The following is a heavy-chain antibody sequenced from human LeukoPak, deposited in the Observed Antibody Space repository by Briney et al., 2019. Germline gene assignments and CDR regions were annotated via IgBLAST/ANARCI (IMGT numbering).Heavy chain of an antibody. D-gene: IGHD1-26*01. CDR3: ARALPGAATAHNWFDP. J-gene: IGHJ5*02. Sequence: ASVKVSCKVSGYTLTELSMHSVRQSTGKGLEGMGGFDREDGETIYAQQFQGRVTMTEYTSTDTAYMELRTVTSDDTAIYYCARALPGAATAHNWFDPWGQGTLVTVSS. V-gene: IGHV1-24*01. CDR1: GYTLTELS. CDR2: FDREDGET.